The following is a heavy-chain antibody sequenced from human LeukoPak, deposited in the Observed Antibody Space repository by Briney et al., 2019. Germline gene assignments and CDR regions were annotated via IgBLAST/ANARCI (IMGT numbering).Heavy chain of an antibody. CDR3: ARDIDPTTVTTGFDY. CDR2: ISAYNGNT. Sequence: ASVNVSCKASGYTFTIYGISWVRQAPGQGVEWMVWISAYNGNTNYAQKLQGRVTMTADTSTSTAYMELRSLRSDDTAVYYCARDIDPTTVTTGFDYWGQGTLVTVSS. CDR1: GYTFTIYG. D-gene: IGHD4-17*01. V-gene: IGHV1-18*01. J-gene: IGHJ4*02.